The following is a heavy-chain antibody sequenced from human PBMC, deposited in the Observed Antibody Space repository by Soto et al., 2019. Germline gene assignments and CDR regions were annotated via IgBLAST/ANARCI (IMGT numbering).Heavy chain of an antibody. D-gene: IGHD6-19*01. CDR1: GFTVSSNY. Sequence: VGSLRLSCAASGFTVSSNYMSWVRQAPGKGLEWVSAMYSGGSTYYADSAKGRFTISRDNSKNTLDLQMNSLRAEDTAVYYCAREFSSGWINWFDPWGQGTLVTVSS. J-gene: IGHJ5*02. CDR3: AREFSSGWINWFDP. CDR2: MYSGGST. V-gene: IGHV3-53*01.